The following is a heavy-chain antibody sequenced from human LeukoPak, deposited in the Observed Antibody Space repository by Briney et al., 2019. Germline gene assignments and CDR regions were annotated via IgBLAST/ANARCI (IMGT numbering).Heavy chain of an antibody. CDR2: ISSNGGST. CDR1: GFTFSNYA. CDR3: ARGLTTVDY. J-gene: IGHJ4*02. V-gene: IGHV3-64*04. Sequence: GGSLRLSCSASGFTFSNYAMHWVRQAAGKGLEHVSAISSNGGSTSYADSVKGRFTVSRDNSKNTLYLQMNNQRAEDTAVYYCARGLTTVDYWGQGTLVTVSS. D-gene: IGHD4-17*01.